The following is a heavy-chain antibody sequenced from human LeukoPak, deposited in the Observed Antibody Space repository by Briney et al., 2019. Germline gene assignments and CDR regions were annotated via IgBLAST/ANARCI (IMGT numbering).Heavy chain of an antibody. CDR2: INPNSGGT. D-gene: IGHD2-8*01. V-gene: IGHV1-2*02. Sequence: GASVKVSFKASGYTFTGYYMHWVRQAPGQGLEWMGWINPNSGGTNYAQKLQGRVTMTRDTSISTAYMELSRLRSDDTAVYYCAPGIGYCTNGVCSNYFDYWGQGTLVTVSS. CDR3: APGIGYCTNGVCSNYFDY. CDR1: GYTFTGYY. J-gene: IGHJ4*02.